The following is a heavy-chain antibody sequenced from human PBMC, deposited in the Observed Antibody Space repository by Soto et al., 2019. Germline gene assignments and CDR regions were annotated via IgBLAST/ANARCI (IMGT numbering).Heavy chain of an antibody. D-gene: IGHD3-16*02. CDR3: ARGGGLRLVELSFGNGEAFDI. J-gene: IGHJ3*02. Sequence: EVQLVESGGGLVKPGGSLRLSCAASGFTFSSYSMNWVRQAPGKGLEWVSSISSSSSYIYYADSVKGRFTISRDNAKNSLYLQMNSRRAEDTAVYYCARGGGLRLVELSFGNGEAFDIWGQGTMVTVSS. CDR2: ISSSSSYI. CDR1: GFTFSSYS. V-gene: IGHV3-21*01.